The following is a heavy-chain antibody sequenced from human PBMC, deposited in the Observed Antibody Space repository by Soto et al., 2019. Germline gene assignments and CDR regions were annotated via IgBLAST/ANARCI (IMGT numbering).Heavy chain of an antibody. CDR3: AKDGELSMAGRLRTEYNWLDS. CDR2: IDPNGGDT. D-gene: IGHD5-12*01. CDR1: EYTFTSYL. Sequence: LVQSGSQVKKPGASVKVSCRASEYTFTSYLLHWVRQAPGQGLEWMGVIDPNGGDTNYAQNFEGRVAMTRDTSTKTAYMDLSGLTSGDTAVYFCAKDGELSMAGRLRTEYNWLDSWGQGTLVTVSS. J-gene: IGHJ5*01. V-gene: IGHV1-46*01.